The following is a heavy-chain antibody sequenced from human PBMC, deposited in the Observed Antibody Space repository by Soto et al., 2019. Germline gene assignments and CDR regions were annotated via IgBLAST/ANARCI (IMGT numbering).Heavy chain of an antibody. CDR1: GFTFSDYY. V-gene: IGHV3-11*03. CDR3: ARRGPGTYFDY. J-gene: IGHJ4*02. D-gene: IGHD6-13*01. CDR2: ISSSSSYT. Sequence: GGSLRLSCAASGFTFSDYYMSWIRQAPGKGLEWVSYISSSSSYTNYADSVKGRFTISRDNAKNSLYLQMNSLRAEDTAVYYCARRGPGTYFDYWGQGTLVTSPQ.